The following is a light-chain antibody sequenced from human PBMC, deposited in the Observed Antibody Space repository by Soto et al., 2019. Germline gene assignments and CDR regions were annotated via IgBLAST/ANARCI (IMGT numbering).Light chain of an antibody. CDR1: QYINTY. J-gene: IGKJ5*01. CDR3: QQSYSTLPIT. Sequence: IQMTQSPSSLSASVGDRVTITCRASQYINTYLNWYQQKPGKAPKLLIYAASSLQSGVPSRFSGSGSGTDFTLTISSLQPEDFATYYCQQSYSTLPITFGQGTRLEI. CDR2: AAS. V-gene: IGKV1-39*01.